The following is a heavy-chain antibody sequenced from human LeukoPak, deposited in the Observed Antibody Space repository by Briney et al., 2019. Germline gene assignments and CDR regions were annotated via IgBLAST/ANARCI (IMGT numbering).Heavy chain of an antibody. V-gene: IGHV1-2*02. CDR3: ARDQHYYGSGSYYIDP. CDR2: INPNSGGT. D-gene: IGHD3-10*01. J-gene: IGHJ5*02. CDR1: GYTFIGYY. Sequence: ASVKVSCKASGYTFIGYYMHWVRQAPGQGLEWMGWINPNSGGTNYAQKFQGRVTMTRDTSISTAYMELSRLRSDDTAVYYCARDQHYYGSGSYYIDPWGQGTLVTVSS.